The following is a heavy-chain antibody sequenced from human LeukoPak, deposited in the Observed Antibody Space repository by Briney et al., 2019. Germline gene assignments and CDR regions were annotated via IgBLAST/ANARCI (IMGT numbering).Heavy chain of an antibody. CDR3: ARGSDHYDSSGYRYFDL. Sequence: SETLSLTCTVSGGSIRRYFWSWIRQPPGKGLEWIGYIYYSGSTNYHPSLKSRVTISVDTSKNQFSLKLSSVTAADTAVYYCARGSDHYDSSGYRYFDLWGRGTLATVSS. J-gene: IGHJ2*01. V-gene: IGHV4-59*01. CDR1: GGSIRRYF. CDR2: IYYSGST. D-gene: IGHD3-22*01.